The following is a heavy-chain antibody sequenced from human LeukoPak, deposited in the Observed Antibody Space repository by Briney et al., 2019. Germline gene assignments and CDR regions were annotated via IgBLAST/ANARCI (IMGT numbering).Heavy chain of an antibody. V-gene: IGHV3-30*03. CDR2: ISDDGSNK. D-gene: IGHD3-22*01. Sequence: PGRSLRLSCAASGFTFSTYGTHWVRQAPGKGLEWVAVISDDGSNKYYADSVKGRFTISRDNSKNTLYLQMNSLRAEDTAVYYCARSAYYYDSRGYHNYYHYGMDVWGQGTTVTVSS. J-gene: IGHJ6*02. CDR1: GFTFSTYG. CDR3: ARSAYYYDSRGYHNYYHYGMDV.